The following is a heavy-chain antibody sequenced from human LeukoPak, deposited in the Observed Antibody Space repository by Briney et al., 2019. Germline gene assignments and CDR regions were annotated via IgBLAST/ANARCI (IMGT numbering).Heavy chain of an antibody. CDR3: AREEVATIIDY. D-gene: IGHD5-12*01. V-gene: IGHV3-48*01. J-gene: IGHJ4*02. CDR2: ISSSSSTI. Sequence: GGSLRLSCAASGFTFRSYSMNWVRQAPGKGLEWVSYISSSSSTIYYADSVKGRFTLSRDNAKNSLYLQMNSLRAEDTAVYYCAREEVATIIDYWGRGTLVTVSS. CDR1: GFTFRSYS.